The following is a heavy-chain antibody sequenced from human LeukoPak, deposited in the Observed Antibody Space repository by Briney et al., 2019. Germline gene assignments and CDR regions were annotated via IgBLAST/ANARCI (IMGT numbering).Heavy chain of an antibody. V-gene: IGHV3-48*03. J-gene: IGHJ4*02. Sequence: GGSLRLSCAASGFTFSSYEMNWVRQAPGKGLEWVSYISSSGSTRYYADSVKGRFTISRDNSKNTLYLQMNGLRPEDTAVYFCAKDWGSEFASGSSYLDSWGQGTLVTVSS. D-gene: IGHD3-10*01. CDR1: GFTFSSYE. CDR2: ISSSGSTR. CDR3: AKDWGSEFASGSSYLDS.